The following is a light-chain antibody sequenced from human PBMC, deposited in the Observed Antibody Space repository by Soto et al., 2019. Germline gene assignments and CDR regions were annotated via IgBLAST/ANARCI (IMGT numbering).Light chain of an antibody. CDR3: GTWDSSLSAEI. J-gene: IGLJ2*01. V-gene: IGLV1-51*01. CDR2: DNN. Sequence: QAVVTQPPSVSVAPGQMVTISCSGSSSNIGNNYVSWYRQLPGTAPKLLIYDNNKRPSGIPDRFSGSKSGTSATLGITGLQTGDEADYYCGTWDSSLSAEIFGGGTKLTVL. CDR1: SSNIGNNY.